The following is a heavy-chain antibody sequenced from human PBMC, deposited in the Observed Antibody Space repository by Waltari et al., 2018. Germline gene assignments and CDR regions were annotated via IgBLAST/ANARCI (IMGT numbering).Heavy chain of an antibody. J-gene: IGHJ4*02. CDR1: GFTFSGST. V-gene: IGHV3-73*01. CDR3: TGGAVTGTDF. D-gene: IGHD6-13*01. CDR2: IRSKPNNYAT. Sequence: EVQVVESGGGLVQPGGSLKLSCALSGFTFSGSTIHWVLQTSGKGLEWIGRIRSKPNNYATRYTASVEGRFTISRDDSENTAYLQMSSLMTEDTAVYYCTGGAVTGTDFWGQGTLVTVSS.